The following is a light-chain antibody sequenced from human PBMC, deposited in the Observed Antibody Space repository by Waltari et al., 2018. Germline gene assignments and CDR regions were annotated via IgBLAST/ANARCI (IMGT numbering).Light chain of an antibody. Sequence: DIQLTQSPSSLSASVGDRVTITCRASQRISNYLNWYQQKPGEAPKVLISAASSLQSGVPSRFSGSGSGTAFTLTISSLQPEDFATYYCQQCYSTPLTFGGGTKVE. CDR2: AAS. CDR1: QRISNY. CDR3: QQCYSTPLT. J-gene: IGKJ4*01. V-gene: IGKV1-39*01.